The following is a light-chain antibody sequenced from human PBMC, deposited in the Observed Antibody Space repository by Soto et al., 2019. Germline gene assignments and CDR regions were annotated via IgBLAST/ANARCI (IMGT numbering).Light chain of an antibody. J-gene: IGKJ5*01. V-gene: IGKV1-39*01. CDR1: QIISNY. CDR3: QQSYGTPII. Sequence: DIQMTQSPFSLSAPVGDRVTITCRASQIISNYLNWYQQKQGKATKLLIYAASTLQSGVPSRFSGSGSGTDFTLTISSLQPEDAATYYCQQSYGTPIIVGQGTRLDIK. CDR2: AAS.